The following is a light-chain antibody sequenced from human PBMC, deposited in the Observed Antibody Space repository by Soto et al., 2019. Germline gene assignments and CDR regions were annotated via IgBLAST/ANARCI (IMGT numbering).Light chain of an antibody. CDR1: QSVSSSY. J-gene: IGKJ5*01. CDR3: QQYSSSPTIT. V-gene: IGKV3-20*01. CDR2: GAS. Sequence: EIVLTQSPGTLSLSPGERATLSCRASQSVSSSYLAWYQQKPGQAPRLLIYGASSRATDIPDRFSGSGSGTDFTLTISRLEPEDFAVYYCQQYSSSPTITFGQGTRLEIK.